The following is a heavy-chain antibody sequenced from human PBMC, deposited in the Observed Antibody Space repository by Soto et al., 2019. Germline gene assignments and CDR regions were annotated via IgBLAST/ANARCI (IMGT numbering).Heavy chain of an antibody. CDR1: GFTFSSYW. D-gene: IGHD6-13*01. Sequence: GGSLRLSCAASGFTFSSYWMHWVRQAPGKGLVWVSRINSDGSSTSYADSVKGRFTISRDNAKNTLYLQMNSLRAEDTAVYYCAMPSGYSSGWYSFDYWGQGTRGTVS. V-gene: IGHV3-74*01. CDR3: AMPSGYSSGWYSFDY. CDR2: INSDGSST. J-gene: IGHJ4*02.